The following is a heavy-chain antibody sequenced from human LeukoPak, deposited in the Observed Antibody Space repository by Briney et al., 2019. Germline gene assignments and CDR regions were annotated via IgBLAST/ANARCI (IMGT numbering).Heavy chain of an antibody. CDR1: GDSVSRSDSY. V-gene: IGHV4-39*01. J-gene: IGHJ1*01. CDR2: IYFSGRT. CDR3: AIRRYYDGSGYLE. Sequence: SETLSLTXSVSGDSVSRSDSYWDCIRQPPGKGLEWIGTIYFSGRTYYSPSLKSRVTMSVDPSNNQFSLNLRSVTAADTAVYYCAIRRYYDGSGYLEWGQGTLLSVSS. D-gene: IGHD3-22*01.